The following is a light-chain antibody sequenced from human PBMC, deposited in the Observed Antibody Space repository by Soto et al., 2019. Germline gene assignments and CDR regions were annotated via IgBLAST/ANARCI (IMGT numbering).Light chain of an antibody. J-gene: IGKJ4*01. V-gene: IGKV3-15*01. Sequence: EIVMTQSPATLSVSPGERAALSCRASQSISSNLAWYQQKPGQAPGLLIYGASTRATGIPARFSGSGSGTEFTLTISSLQSEDSAVYYCQQYNNWPLTFGGGTKVEIK. CDR3: QQYNNWPLT. CDR2: GAS. CDR1: QSISSN.